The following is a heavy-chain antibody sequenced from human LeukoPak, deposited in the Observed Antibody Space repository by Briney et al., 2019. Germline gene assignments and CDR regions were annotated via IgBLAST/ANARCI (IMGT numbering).Heavy chain of an antibody. CDR1: GYSFTDYF. V-gene: IGHV1-2*06. D-gene: IGHD6-19*01. CDR3: ARLSTATRHWLAASDI. Sequence: GASVKVSCEASGYSFTDYFLYWVRQAPGQGLEWMGRINPDAGDTNYAQTFQGRITMTRDTSISTAYMELSSLKSDDTAVYYCARLSTATRHWLAASDIWGQGTVVTVSS. J-gene: IGHJ3*02. CDR2: INPDAGDT.